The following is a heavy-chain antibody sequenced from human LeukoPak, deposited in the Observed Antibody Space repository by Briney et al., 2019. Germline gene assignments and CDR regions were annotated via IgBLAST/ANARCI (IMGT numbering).Heavy chain of an antibody. J-gene: IGHJ4*02. CDR1: GFTFSSYW. D-gene: IGHD1-26*01. CDR3: ARDGIDY. Sequence: GGSLRLSCVASGFTFSSYWMSWVRQAPGKGLEWVANIKQEGSEKYYVDSVKGRFTISRDDAKNSLYPQMNSLRPEDTAVYYCARDGIDYWGQGTLVTVSS. V-gene: IGHV3-7*05. CDR2: IKQEGSEK.